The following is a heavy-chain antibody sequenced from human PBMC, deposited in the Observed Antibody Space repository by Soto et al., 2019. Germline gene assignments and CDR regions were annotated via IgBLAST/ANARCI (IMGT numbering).Heavy chain of an antibody. Sequence: GGSLRLSCAASGFTFSSYSMNRVRQAPGKGLEWVSSISCSSSYIYYADSVKGRFTISRENAKNSLYLQMNSLRAGDTAVYYCAASTKLSGYYGMDVWGQGTTVTVSS. V-gene: IGHV3-21*01. J-gene: IGHJ6*02. D-gene: IGHD5-18*01. CDR1: GFTFSSYS. CDR3: AASTKLSGYYGMDV. CDR2: ISCSSSYI.